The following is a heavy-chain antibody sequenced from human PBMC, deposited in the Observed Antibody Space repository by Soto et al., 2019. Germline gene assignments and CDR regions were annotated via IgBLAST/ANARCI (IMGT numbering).Heavy chain of an antibody. D-gene: IGHD5-18*01. CDR2: INPSGGRT. CDR1: GYSFSDYD. Sequence: VQLGQSGAEVKKPGASVKVSCKASGYSFSDYDIHWLRQAPGQGLEWMGMINPSGGRTTYAQNFQGRVTMTRDTSTSTVYMEVTSLRSEDRAVSYCARGGYINNSSGMDVWGQGTTVIVSS. V-gene: IGHV1-46*01. J-gene: IGHJ6*01. CDR3: ARGGYINNSSGMDV.